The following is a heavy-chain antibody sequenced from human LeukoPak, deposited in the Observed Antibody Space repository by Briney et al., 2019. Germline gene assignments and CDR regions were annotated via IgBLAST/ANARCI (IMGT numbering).Heavy chain of an antibody. CDR2: IYYSGTA. J-gene: IGHJ4*02. D-gene: IGHD1-20*01. CDR3: ARGTNYNWDS. V-gene: IGHV4-59*12. CDR1: GGSISSYY. Sequence: SETLSLTCTVSGGSISSYYWSWIRQSPGKGLEWIGFIYYSGTANYNPSLKSRVTISADMSKNQFSLSLTSVTAADTAVYYCARGTNYNWDSWGQGILVTVSS.